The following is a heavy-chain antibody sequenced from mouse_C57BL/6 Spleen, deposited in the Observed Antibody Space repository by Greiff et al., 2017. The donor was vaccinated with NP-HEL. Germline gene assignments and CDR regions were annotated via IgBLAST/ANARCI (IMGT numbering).Heavy chain of an antibody. D-gene: IGHD4-1*01. CDR2: IDPNSGGT. Sequence: QVQLKQPGAELVKPGASVKLSCKASGYTFTSYWMHWVKQRPGRGLGWIGRIDPNSGGTKYNEKFKSKATLTVDKPSSTAYMQLSSLTSEDSAVYDCARNWDEDDYWGQGTTLTVSS. CDR1: GYTFTSYW. CDR3: ARNWDEDDY. V-gene: IGHV1-72*01. J-gene: IGHJ2*01.